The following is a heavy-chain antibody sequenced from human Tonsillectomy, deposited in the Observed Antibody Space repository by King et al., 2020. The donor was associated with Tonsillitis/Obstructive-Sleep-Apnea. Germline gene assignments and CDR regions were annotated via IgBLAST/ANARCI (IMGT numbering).Heavy chain of an antibody. Sequence: MQLQESGPGLGKPSQTLSLPCTVSGGSLSSGGRLWRWIRQHPGKGLEFIGYIYYGGNTYSNPSLKGRVTISVEPSGNRFSLKLTSVTAADTAVYYCARGQLDYGVVGGFDIWGQGTTVTVSS. CDR1: GGSLSSGGRL. CDR3: ARGQLDYGVVGGFDI. V-gene: IGHV4-31*03. D-gene: IGHD4-17*01. CDR2: IYYGGNT. J-gene: IGHJ3*02.